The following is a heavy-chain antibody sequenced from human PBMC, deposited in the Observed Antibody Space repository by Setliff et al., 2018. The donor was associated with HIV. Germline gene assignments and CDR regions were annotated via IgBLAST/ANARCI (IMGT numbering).Heavy chain of an antibody. Sequence: SETLSLTCTVSGGSVTSSLYYWGWIRQPPGKGLEWIGTIYYGGTTYYNPSLRSRVTISVDTSRNRFFLKLTSVTAADTAVYYCARDGPHCITSSCPGAWFDPWGQGTLVTVSS. CDR3: ARDGPHCITSSCPGAWFDP. CDR2: IYYGGTT. V-gene: IGHV4-39*02. D-gene: IGHD2-2*01. CDR1: GGSVTSSLYY. J-gene: IGHJ5*02.